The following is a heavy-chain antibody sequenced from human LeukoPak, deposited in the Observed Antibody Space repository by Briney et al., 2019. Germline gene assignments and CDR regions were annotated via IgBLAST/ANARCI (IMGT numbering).Heavy chain of an antibody. D-gene: IGHD3-16*01. CDR2: ISTYNGDT. CDR3: ARGSSYGFSMGY. Sequence: ASVKVSCKASGYTFTSYGINWVREAPGQGLEWMGWISTYNGDTNYAQKLQGRVTMTTDTSTSTAYMELRSLRSDDTAVYYCARGSSYGFSMGYWGQGTLVTVSS. CDR1: GYTFTSYG. J-gene: IGHJ4*02. V-gene: IGHV1-18*01.